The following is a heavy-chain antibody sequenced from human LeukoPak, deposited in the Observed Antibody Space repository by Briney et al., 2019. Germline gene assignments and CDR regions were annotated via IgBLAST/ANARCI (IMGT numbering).Heavy chain of an antibody. CDR3: ARFQMVVAATPCNWFDP. V-gene: IGHV4-59*08. CDR1: GGSISSYY. J-gene: IGHJ5*02. D-gene: IGHD2-15*01. CDR2: IYYSGST. Sequence: SETLSLTCTVSGGSISSYYWSWIRQPPGKGLEWIGYIYYSGSTNYNPSLKSRITISVDTSKNQFSLKLRSVTAADTAVYYCARFQMVVAATPCNWFDPWGQGTLVTVSS.